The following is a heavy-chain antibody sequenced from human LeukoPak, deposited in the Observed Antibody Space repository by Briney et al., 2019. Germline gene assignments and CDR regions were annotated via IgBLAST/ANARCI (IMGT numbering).Heavy chain of an antibody. Sequence: GGSLRLSCAASGFTFSSYWMHWVRHAPGKGLVWVSRINSDGSSTSYADSVKGRFTISRDNAKNTLYLQMNSLRAEDTAVYYCARAPLLWFGELLGTGSYYFDYWGQGTLVTVSS. CDR3: ARAPLLWFGELLGTGSYYFDY. J-gene: IGHJ4*02. CDR1: GFTFSSYW. CDR2: INSDGSST. D-gene: IGHD3-10*01. V-gene: IGHV3-74*01.